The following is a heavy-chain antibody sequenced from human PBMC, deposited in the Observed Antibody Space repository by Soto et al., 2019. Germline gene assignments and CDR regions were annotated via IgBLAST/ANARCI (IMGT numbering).Heavy chain of an antibody. V-gene: IGHV4-61*01. J-gene: IGHJ5*02. CDR3: TRGPPRVQWFDP. CDR2: IYFTGST. CDR1: GGAVSSGTYY. Sequence: ASETLSLTCTVSGGAVSSGTYYWSWIRQPPGKGLEWIGHIYFTGSTNYNPSLKSRVTMSLDTSRNQFSLKLSSATAADTAVYYCTRGPPRVQWFDPWGLGTLVTVSS.